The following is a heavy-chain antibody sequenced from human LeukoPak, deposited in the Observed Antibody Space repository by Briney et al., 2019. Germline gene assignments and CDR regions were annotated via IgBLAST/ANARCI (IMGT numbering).Heavy chain of an antibody. CDR2: INHSGST. V-gene: IGHV4-34*01. CDR1: GGSFSGYY. J-gene: IGHJ4*02. CDR3: CGPPGDILTGYYGL. D-gene: IGHD3-9*01. Sequence: SETLSLTCAVYGGSFSGYYWSWIRQPPGKGLEWIGEINHSGSTNYNPSLKSRVTISVDTSKNQFSLKLRSVTAADTAVYYCCGPPGDILTGYYGLWGQGTLVTVSS.